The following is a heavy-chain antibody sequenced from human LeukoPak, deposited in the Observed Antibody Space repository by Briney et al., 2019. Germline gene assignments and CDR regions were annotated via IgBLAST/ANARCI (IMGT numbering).Heavy chain of an antibody. CDR3: ARDYNTIFGVFTSFDY. D-gene: IGHD3-3*01. Sequence: PGGSLRLSCAASGFTFSSYSMNWVRQAPGKGLEWVPSISSSSSYIYYADSVKGRFTISRDNAKNSLYLQMNSLRAEDTAVYYCARDYNTIFGVFTSFDYGGQGTLVTVSP. V-gene: IGHV3-21*01. J-gene: IGHJ4*02. CDR1: GFTFSSYS. CDR2: ISSSSSYI.